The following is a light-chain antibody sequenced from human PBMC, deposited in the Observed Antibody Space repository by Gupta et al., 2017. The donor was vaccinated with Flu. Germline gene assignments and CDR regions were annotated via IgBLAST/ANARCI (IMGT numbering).Light chain of an antibody. CDR2: GNS. Sequence: QSVLTQPPSVSGPPGQRVTISCTGNSSNIGAGYDVHWYQQLPGTAPRLLIYGNSNRPSGVPDRFSGSKSGTSASLAITGLQAEDEADYYCQSYDSSLSGSVFGGGTKLTVL. J-gene: IGLJ3*02. CDR3: QSYDSSLSGSV. CDR1: SSNIGAGYD. V-gene: IGLV1-40*01.